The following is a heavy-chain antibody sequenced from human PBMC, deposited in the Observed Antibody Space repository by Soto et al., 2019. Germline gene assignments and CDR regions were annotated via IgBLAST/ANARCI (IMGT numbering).Heavy chain of an antibody. D-gene: IGHD4-17*01. J-gene: IGHJ6*02. CDR1: GGSISSSSYY. V-gene: IGHV4-39*01. CDR2: ICYSGST. Sequence: SETLSLTCTVSGGSISSSSYYWGWIRQPPGKGLEWIGSICYSGSTYYNPSLKSRVTISVDTSKNQFSLKLSSVTAADTAVYYYARQPMTTVTTAGGPTSVGFYGMDVWGQGTTVTVSS. CDR3: ARQPMTTVTTAGGPTSVGFYGMDV.